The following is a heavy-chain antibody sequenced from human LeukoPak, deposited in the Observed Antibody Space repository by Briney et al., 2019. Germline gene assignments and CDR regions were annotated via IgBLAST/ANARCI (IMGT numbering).Heavy chain of an antibody. J-gene: IGHJ3*02. CDR3: ARETKGDFWSGSNAFDI. CDR1: GGSVSSGSYY. D-gene: IGHD3-3*01. CDR2: IYYSGST. Sequence: SETLSLTCTVSGGSVSSGSYYWSWIRQPPGKGLEWIGYIYYSGSTNYNPSLKSRVTISVDTSKNQFSLKLSSVTAADTAVYYCARETKGDFWSGSNAFDIWGQGTMVTVSS. V-gene: IGHV4-61*01.